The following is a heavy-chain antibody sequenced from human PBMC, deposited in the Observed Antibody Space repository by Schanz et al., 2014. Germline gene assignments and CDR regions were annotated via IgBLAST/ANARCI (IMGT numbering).Heavy chain of an antibody. D-gene: IGHD5-18*01. CDR3: TRGGYSYALSAFDI. CDR2: IIPNLGSA. V-gene: IGHV1-69*04. Sequence: QVQLVQSGAEVKKPGSSVTVSCKASGDTLSSYGISWVRQAPGQGLEWMGRIIPNLGSANYAQKFQGRVTITADKSTSTVYMELSSLRSDDTALYYCTRGGYSYALSAFDIWGQGTMVTVSS. CDR1: GDTLSSYG. J-gene: IGHJ3*02.